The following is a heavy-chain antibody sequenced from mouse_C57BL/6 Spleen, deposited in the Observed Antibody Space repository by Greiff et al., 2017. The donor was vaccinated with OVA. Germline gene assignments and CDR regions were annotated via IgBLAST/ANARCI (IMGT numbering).Heavy chain of an antibody. CDR2: IYPGNSDT. CDR1: GYTFTSYW. D-gene: IGHD1-1*01. Sequence: VQLQQSGTVLARPGASVKMSCKTSGYTFTSYWMHWVKQRPGQGLEWIGAIYPGNSDTSYNQKFKGKAQLTAVTSASTAYMALSSLTNEDSAVYYCTRHRTTVVATGAMDYWGQGTSVTVSS. CDR3: TRHRTTVVATGAMDY. J-gene: IGHJ4*01. V-gene: IGHV1-5*01.